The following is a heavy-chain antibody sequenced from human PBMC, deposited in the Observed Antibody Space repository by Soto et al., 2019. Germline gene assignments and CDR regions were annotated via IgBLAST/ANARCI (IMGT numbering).Heavy chain of an antibody. CDR3: AREGSYYDISGLFDP. J-gene: IGHJ5*02. V-gene: IGHV4-34*01. Sequence: PSETLSLTFAVYGGSFSGYYWSWIRQPPGKGLEWIGEINHSGSSNYNPSLESRVTISVDTSKNQFSLKLSSVTAAETAVYYCAREGSYYDISGLFDPWGQGTLVTV. CDR2: INHSGSS. D-gene: IGHD3-22*01. CDR1: GGSFSGYY.